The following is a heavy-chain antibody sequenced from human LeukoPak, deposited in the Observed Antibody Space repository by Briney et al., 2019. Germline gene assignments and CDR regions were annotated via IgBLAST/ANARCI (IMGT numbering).Heavy chain of an antibody. CDR2: IFSGGST. Sequence: GGSLRLSCAASVTVRSNYMSWVRQAPGKGLEWVSVIFSGGSTSYADSVRGRFTISIDNSKNTVYLQIDGLRTEDTGVYYCATNVVVVAATGVLDVWGQGTMVTVSS. V-gene: IGHV3-53*05. J-gene: IGHJ3*01. CDR3: ATNVVVVAATGVLDV. CDR1: VTVRSNY. D-gene: IGHD2-15*01.